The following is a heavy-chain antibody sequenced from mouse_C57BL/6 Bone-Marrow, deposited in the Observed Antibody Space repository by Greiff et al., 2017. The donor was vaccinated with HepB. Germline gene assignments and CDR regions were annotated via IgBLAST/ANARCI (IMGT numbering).Heavy chain of an antibody. CDR2: IHPNSGST. J-gene: IGHJ4*01. Sequence: QVQLQQPGAELVKPGASVKLSCKASGYTFTSYWMHWVKQRPGQGLEWIGMIHPNSGSTNYNEKFKSKATLTVDKSSSTAYMQLSSLTSEDSAVYYCAGRSYGYGDYYAMDYWGQGTSVTVSS. CDR3: AGRSYGYGDYYAMDY. D-gene: IGHD2-2*01. V-gene: IGHV1-64*01. CDR1: GYTFTSYW.